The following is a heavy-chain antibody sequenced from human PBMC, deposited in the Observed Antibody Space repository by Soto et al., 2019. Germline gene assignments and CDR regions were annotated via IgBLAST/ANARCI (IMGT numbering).Heavy chain of an antibody. J-gene: IGHJ3*02. CDR3: ARVERGTATTVVDAFDI. D-gene: IGHD1-1*01. CDR1: GGSVNSGNYY. V-gene: IGHV4-34*01. Sequence: QVQLQQWGAGLLKPSETLSLTCAVYGGSVNSGNYYWSWIRQPPGKGLEWIGAMSHSGGTHFNPSLRSRVTIAVDTSKNPFYLKMSSVTAAYTALYYCARVERGTATTVVDAFDIWGPGTLVTVSS. CDR2: MSHSGGT.